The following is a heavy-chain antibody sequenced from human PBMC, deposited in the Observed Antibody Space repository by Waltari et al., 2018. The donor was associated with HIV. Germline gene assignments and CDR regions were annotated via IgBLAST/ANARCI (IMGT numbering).Heavy chain of an antibody. CDR1: GFTFSGYW. V-gene: IGHV3-7*01. J-gene: IGHJ4*02. Sequence: VQLVESGGGLVQPGGSLRLSCAASGFTFSGYWMSWVRQAPGKGLEWVANIKQDGSEIYYVDSVKGRFTISRDTAKSSLYLQMDNLRVEDTALYYCARGYQGGFDYWGQGTRVTVSS. D-gene: IGHD2-15*01. CDR3: ARGYQGGFDY. CDR2: IKQDGSEI.